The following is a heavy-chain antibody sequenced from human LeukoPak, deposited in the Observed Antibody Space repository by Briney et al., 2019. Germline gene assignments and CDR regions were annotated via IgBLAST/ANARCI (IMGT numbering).Heavy chain of an antibody. Sequence: SETLSLTCTVSGGSISSYYWSWIRQPPGKGLEWIGYIYYSGSTNYNPSLKSRVTISVDTSKNQSSLKLSSVTAADTAVDYCARRLIVGGYSGYDGSSYFDYWGQGTLVTVSS. J-gene: IGHJ4*02. D-gene: IGHD5-12*01. CDR1: GGSISSYY. CDR3: ARRLIVGGYSGYDGSSYFDY. V-gene: IGHV4-59*01. CDR2: IYYSGST.